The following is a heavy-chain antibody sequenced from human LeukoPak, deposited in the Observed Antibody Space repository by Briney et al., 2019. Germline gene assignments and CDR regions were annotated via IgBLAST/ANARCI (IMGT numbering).Heavy chain of an antibody. CDR2: INSDGSST. CDR3: ARDRTNYDILTGIFDY. Sequence: PGGSLRLSCAASGFTFSSYWMHWVRHAPGKGLVWVSRINSDGSSTSYADSVKGRFTISRDNAKNTLYLQMNGLRAEDTAVYYCARDRTNYDILTGIFDYWGQGTLVTVCS. J-gene: IGHJ4*02. D-gene: IGHD3-9*01. CDR1: GFTFSSYW. V-gene: IGHV3-74*01.